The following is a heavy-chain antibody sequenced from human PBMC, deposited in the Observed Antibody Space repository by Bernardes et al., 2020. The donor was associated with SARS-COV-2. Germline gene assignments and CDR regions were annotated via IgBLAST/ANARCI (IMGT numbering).Heavy chain of an antibody. CDR2: VYSSGNS. D-gene: IGHD2-21*02. CDR1: GASISSANYY. J-gene: IGHJ6*02. V-gene: IGHV4-39*01. Sequence: SETLSLTCTVSGASISSANYYWGWIRQSPGKGLEWIGSVYSSGNSYYNPSLQRRVTKSLDTSKNQFSLRLTSVTAADTAVYYCAGSSCGRDCYIGGLRSWDYGMDVWGQGTTVTVSS. CDR3: AGSSCGRDCYIGGLRSWDYGMDV.